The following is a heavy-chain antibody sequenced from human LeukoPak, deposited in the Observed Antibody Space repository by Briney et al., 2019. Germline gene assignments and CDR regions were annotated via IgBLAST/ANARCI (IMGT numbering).Heavy chain of an antibody. CDR3: ARQLGGRFDY. J-gene: IGHJ4*02. D-gene: IGHD1-1*01. CDR2: ISAYNGNT. V-gene: IGHV1-18*01. CDR1: GYTFTSYA. Sequence: GASVKVSCKASGYTFTSYAISWVRQAPGQGLEWMGWISAYNGNTNYAQKFQGRVTMTRNTSISTAYMELSSLRSEDTAVYYCARQLGGRFDYWGQGTLVTVSS.